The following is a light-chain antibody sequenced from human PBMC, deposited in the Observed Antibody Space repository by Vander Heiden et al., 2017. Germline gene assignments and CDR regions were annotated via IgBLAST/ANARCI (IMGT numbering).Light chain of an antibody. CDR2: DAS. V-gene: IGKV1-5*01. CDR1: QSISSW. Sequence: DIKMTPPPSMLSASVGETVIICSRTSQSISSWLAWYQQKPGKAPKLLIYDASSLASGVPSRFIGSGSVTEFTLTNSSLQPDDFATYYCQQYNRYSPWTFGQGTKVEIK. CDR3: QQYNRYSPWT. J-gene: IGKJ1*01.